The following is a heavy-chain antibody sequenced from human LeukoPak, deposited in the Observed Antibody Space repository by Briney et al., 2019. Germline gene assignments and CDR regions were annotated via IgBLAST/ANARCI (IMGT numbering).Heavy chain of an antibody. D-gene: IGHD3-22*01. Sequence: SVTVSCTASGGTFSSYAISWVRKAPGQGLEWMGGIIPIFGTANYAQKFQGRVTITTHESTSTAYMELSSLGSEDTAVYYCVRGYYYHSSGYYYIWGQGTMVTVS. CDR2: IIPIFGTA. CDR1: GGTFSSYA. J-gene: IGHJ3*02. CDR3: VRGYYYHSSGYYYI. V-gene: IGHV1-69*05.